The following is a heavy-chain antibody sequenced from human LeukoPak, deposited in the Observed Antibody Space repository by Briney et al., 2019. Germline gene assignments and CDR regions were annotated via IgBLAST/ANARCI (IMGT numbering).Heavy chain of an antibody. J-gene: IGHJ4*02. CDR1: GGSISNYY. CDR3: ARGLRRTSSGYYYDPYYFDY. D-gene: IGHD3-22*01. CDR2: IYYSGST. V-gene: IGHV4-59*12. Sequence: SETLSLTCTVSGGSISNYYWSWIRQPPGKRLEWIGYIYYSGSTNYNPSLKSRVTISVDTSKNQFSLKLSSVTAADTAVYYCARGLRRTSSGYYYDPYYFDYWGQGTLVTVSS.